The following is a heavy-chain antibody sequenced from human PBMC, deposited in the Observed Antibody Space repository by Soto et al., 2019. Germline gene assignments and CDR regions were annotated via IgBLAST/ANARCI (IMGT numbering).Heavy chain of an antibody. J-gene: IGHJ4*02. CDR1: GDTLNNYA. V-gene: IGHV1-69*06. CDR2: IIPMFGTP. CDR3: AREQVSGTYFTY. Sequence: QVQLVQSGAEVMKAGSSVKVSCKASGDTLNNYALSWVRQAPGEGLEWMGGIIPMFGTPNYAQKFQGRVTISADKSTSTVYMELSSLRSEDTAVYFCAREQVSGTYFTYWGQGTPVTVSS. D-gene: IGHD3-10*01.